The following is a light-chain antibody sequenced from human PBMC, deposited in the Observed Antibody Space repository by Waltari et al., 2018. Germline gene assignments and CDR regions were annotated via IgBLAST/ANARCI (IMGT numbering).Light chain of an antibody. CDR2: DAS. CDR3: QQRSSWPPRIS. J-gene: IGKJ3*01. CDR1: QSVSIT. Sequence: EVVLTQSPATLSLSPGDRATLSCRASQSVSITLAWYQQKPGQAPRLLIYDASNRATGIPARFSGSGSGTDFTLTISSLEPEDFAVYYCQQRSSWPPRISFGPGTKVNIK. V-gene: IGKV3-11*01.